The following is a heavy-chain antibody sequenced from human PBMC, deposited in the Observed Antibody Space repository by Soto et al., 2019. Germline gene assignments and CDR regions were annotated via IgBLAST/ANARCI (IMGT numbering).Heavy chain of an antibody. CDR2: ISGSGGST. V-gene: IGHV3-23*01. CDR3: AKAPSRVGNSDYYYGMDV. J-gene: IGHJ6*02. Sequence: GGSLRLSCAASGFTFSSYAMSWVRQAPGKGLEWVSAISGSGGSTYYADSVKGRFTISRDNSKNTLYLQMNSLRAEDTAVYYCAKAPSRVGNSDYYYGMDVWGQGTTVTVSS. D-gene: IGHD1-26*01. CDR1: GFTFSSYA.